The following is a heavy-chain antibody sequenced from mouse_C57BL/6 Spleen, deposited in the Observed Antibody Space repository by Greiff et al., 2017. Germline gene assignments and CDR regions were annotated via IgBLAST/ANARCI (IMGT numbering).Heavy chain of an antibody. CDR1: GYTFTDYY. Sequence: VQLQQSGPELVKPGASVKISCKASGYTFTDYYMNWVKQSHGKSLEWIGDINPNNGGTSYNQKFKGKATLTVDKSSSTAYMELRSLTSEDSAVYYCARRGSNYYGSSYYFDYWGQGTTLTVSS. CDR3: ARRGSNYYGSSYYFDY. CDR2: INPNNGGT. D-gene: IGHD1-1*01. J-gene: IGHJ2*01. V-gene: IGHV1-26*01.